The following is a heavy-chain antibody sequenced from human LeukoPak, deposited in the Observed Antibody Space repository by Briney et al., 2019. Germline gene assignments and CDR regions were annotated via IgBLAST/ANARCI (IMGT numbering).Heavy chain of an antibody. D-gene: IGHD1-1*01. J-gene: IGHJ5*02. Sequence: PSETLSLTCTVSDYSISSGYYWGWIRQPPGRGLEWIASIFHSGSTYYNPSLKSRVTISVDTSKNQCALKLSYVTAADTAVYYCARTGSSRSWFDRWVQGTLVTVSS. CDR2: IFHSGST. CDR3: ARTGSSRSWFDR. V-gene: IGHV4-38-2*02. CDR1: DYSISSGYY.